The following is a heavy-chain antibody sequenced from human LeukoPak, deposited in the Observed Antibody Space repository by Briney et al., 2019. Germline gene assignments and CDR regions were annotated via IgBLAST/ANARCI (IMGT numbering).Heavy chain of an antibody. J-gene: IGHJ3*02. V-gene: IGHV1-69*05. CDR1: GGTFSSYG. Sequence: SVKVSCKAPGGTFSSYGISWVRQAPGQGPEWMGRIIPIFGTANYAQKFQGRVTITTDESTSTAYMELSSLRSEDTAVYYCARECLDAFDIWGQGTMVTVSS. CDR2: IIPIFGTA. CDR3: ARECLDAFDI.